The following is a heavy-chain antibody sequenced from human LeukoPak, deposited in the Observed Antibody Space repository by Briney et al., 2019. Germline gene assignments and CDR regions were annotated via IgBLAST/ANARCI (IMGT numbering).Heavy chain of an antibody. J-gene: IGHJ4*02. CDR3: ARGEDYGGNDYYFDS. CDR2: INWNGGST. D-gene: IGHD4-23*01. Sequence: AGGSLRPPFAASGFTLDDYGMSWVGQPPGKGLEWVSGINWNGGSTAYADSVKGRFTISRDNAKNSLYLQMNSLRAEDTALYYCARGEDYGGNDYYFDSWGQGTLVTVSS. V-gene: IGHV3-20*03. CDR1: GFTLDDYG.